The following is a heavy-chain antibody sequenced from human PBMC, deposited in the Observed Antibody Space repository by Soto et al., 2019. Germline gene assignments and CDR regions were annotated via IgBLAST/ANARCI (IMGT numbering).Heavy chain of an antibody. J-gene: IGHJ6*02. Sequence: QVQLVQSGAEVKKPGSSVKVSCKASGGTFSSYAISWVRQAPGQGLEWMGGIIPIFGTANYAQKFQGRVTITADESTSTAYMELRSLRSEDTAVYYCAGEGYCSSTSCPRHYYGMDVWGQGTTVTVSS. V-gene: IGHV1-69*01. CDR2: IIPIFGTA. CDR1: GGTFSSYA. CDR3: AGEGYCSSTSCPRHYYGMDV. D-gene: IGHD2-2*01.